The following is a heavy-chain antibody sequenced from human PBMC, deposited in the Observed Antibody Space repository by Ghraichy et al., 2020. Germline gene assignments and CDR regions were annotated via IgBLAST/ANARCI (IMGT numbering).Heavy chain of an antibody. D-gene: IGHD3-16*01. CDR3: ARLRRNWYFDL. J-gene: IGHJ2*01. CDR1: GGSISSYY. V-gene: IGHV4-59*08. Sequence: SQTLSLTCTVSGGSISSYYWSWIRQPPGKGLEWIGYIYYSGSTNYNPSLKSRVTISVDTSKNQFSLKLSSVTAADTAVYYCARLRRNWYFDLWGRGTLVTVSS. CDR2: IYYSGST.